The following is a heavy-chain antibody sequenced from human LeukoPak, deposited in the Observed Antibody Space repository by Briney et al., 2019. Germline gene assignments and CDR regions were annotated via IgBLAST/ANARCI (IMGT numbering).Heavy chain of an antibody. D-gene: IGHD3-3*01. V-gene: IGHV4-39*07. CDR1: DGSIASKNYY. J-gene: IGHJ5*02. CDR2: VYDSGTT. CDR3: ARRTYYDFWGGYGRNSAFDP. Sequence: SETLSLTCAVSDGSIASKNYYWDWIRQPPGKGLEWIGTVYDSGTTYYKSSLKSRVTISVDTSKNQFYLRLTSVTAADTAIYYCARRTYYDFWGGYGRNSAFDPWGQGILVTVSS.